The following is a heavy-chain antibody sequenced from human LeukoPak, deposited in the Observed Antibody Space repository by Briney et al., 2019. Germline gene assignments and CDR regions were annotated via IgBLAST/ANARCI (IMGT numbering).Heavy chain of an antibody. V-gene: IGHV4-34*01. J-gene: IGHJ3*02. CDR3: ARVPQQLVEVSSAFDI. D-gene: IGHD6-13*01. Sequence: SETLSLTCAVYGGSFSGYYWSWIRQPPGKGLEWIGEINHSGSTNYNPSLKSRVTISVDTSKNQFSLKLSSVTAADTAVYYCARVPQQLVEVSSAFDIWGQGTMVTVSS. CDR1: GGSFSGYY. CDR2: INHSGST.